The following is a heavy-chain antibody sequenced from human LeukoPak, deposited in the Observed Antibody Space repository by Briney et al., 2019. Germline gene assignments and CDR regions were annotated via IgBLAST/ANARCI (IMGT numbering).Heavy chain of an antibody. J-gene: IGHJ4*02. Sequence: KPGGSLRLSCAASGFTFSSYSMNWVRQAPGKGLEWVSSISSSSSYIYYADSVKGRFTISRDNAKNSLYLQMNSLRAEDTAVYYCARGHFAIAAAGTFDYWGQGTLVTVSS. CDR1: GFTFSSYS. CDR2: ISSSSSYI. D-gene: IGHD6-13*01. CDR3: ARGHFAIAAAGTFDY. V-gene: IGHV3-21*01.